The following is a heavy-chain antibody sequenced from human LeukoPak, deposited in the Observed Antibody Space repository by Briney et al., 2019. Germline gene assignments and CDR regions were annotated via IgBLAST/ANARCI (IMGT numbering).Heavy chain of an antibody. D-gene: IGHD6-13*01. V-gene: IGHV1-46*01. Sequence: ASVKVSCKPSGYSFTSYYMHWVRQAPRARREWVGIINASGGSTSYAQKFQGRVTMTRDTSTSTVYMELSSLRSEDTAVYYCARSDRSSSWYFSWFDPWGQGTLVTVSS. CDR1: GYSFTSYY. J-gene: IGHJ5*02. CDR3: ARSDRSSSWYFSWFDP. CDR2: INASGGST.